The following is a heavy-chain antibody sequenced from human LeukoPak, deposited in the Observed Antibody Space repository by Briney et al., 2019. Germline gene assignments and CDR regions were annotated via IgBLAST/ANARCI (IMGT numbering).Heavy chain of an antibody. CDR1: GYTFTSYD. CDR2: MNPNSGNT. J-gene: IGHJ4*02. D-gene: IGHD6-19*01. Sequence: ASVTVSCKASGYTFTSYDINWVRQAPGQGLEWMGWMNPNSGNTGYAQKFQGRVTITADKSTSTAYMELSSLRSEDTAVYYCARECLSGSGWATCGYWGQGTLVTVSS. V-gene: IGHV1-8*03. CDR3: ARECLSGSGWATCGY.